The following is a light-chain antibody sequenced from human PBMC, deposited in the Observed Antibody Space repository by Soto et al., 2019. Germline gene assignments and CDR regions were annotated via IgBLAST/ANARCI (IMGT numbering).Light chain of an antibody. CDR3: QQTTNFPWT. V-gene: IGKV1-12*01. J-gene: IGKJ1*01. CDR2: AAS. Sequence: DIQMTQSPSSVSAAVGDRVTITCRASQSTSSWLVWYQQKPGKAPKLLIYAASTLQSGVPSRFSGSGSGTDFTLTISSLQTEDFATYYCQQTTNFPWTFGQGTKVEIK. CDR1: QSTSSW.